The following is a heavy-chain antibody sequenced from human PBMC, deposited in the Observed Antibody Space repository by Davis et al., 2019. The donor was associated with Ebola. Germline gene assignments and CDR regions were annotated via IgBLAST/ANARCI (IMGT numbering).Heavy chain of an antibody. CDR3: TIDIGGRPTFDY. CDR2: INSDGSST. CDR1: GFTFSTHW. Sequence: GESLKISCAASGFTFSTHWIHWVRQAPGKGLEWVSRINSDGSSTTYADSVKGRFTISRDDAKNSLYLQMNRLRVDDTALYYCTIDIGGRPTFDYWGQGALVTVSS. D-gene: IGHD5-12*01. J-gene: IGHJ4*02. V-gene: IGHV3-74*01.